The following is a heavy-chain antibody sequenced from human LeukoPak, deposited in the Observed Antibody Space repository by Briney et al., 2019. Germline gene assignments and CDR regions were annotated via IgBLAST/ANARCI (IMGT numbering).Heavy chain of an antibody. CDR1: GGSISSYY. D-gene: IGHD2-2*01. CDR3: VTSSTSLGAFDI. V-gene: IGHV4-59*01. CDR2: IYYSGST. J-gene: IGHJ3*02. Sequence: SETLSLTCTVSGGSISSYYWSWIRQPPGKGLEWIGYIYYSGSTNYNPSLKSRVTISVGTSKNQFSLKLSSVTAADTAVYYCVTSSTSLGAFDIWGQGTMVTVSS.